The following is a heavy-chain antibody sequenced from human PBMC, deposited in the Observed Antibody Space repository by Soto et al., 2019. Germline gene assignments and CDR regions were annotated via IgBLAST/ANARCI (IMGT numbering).Heavy chain of an antibody. V-gene: IGHV4-34*01. J-gene: IGHJ6*02. CDR2: INHSGST. Sequence: PSETLSLTCAVYGGSFVGYYWIWIRQAPGKGLEWIVEINHSGSTNYNPSLKSRVTISVDTSKNQFSLKLSSVTAADTAVYYCARVAAAGKYYYYYYGMDVWGQGTTVTVSS. CDR3: ARVAAAGKYYYYYYGMDV. D-gene: IGHD6-13*01. CDR1: GGSFVGYY.